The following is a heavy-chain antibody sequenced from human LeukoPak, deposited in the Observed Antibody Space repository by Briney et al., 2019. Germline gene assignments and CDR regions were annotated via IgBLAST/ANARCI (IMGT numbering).Heavy chain of an antibody. D-gene: IGHD2-8*01. CDR2: ISSSSSTI. Sequence: GGSLRLSCAASGSTFSSYSMNWVRQAPGKGLEWVSYISSSSSTIYYADSVKGRFTISRDNAKNSLYLQMNSLRAEDTAVYYCARVPLRVYAIDRFDPWGQGTVVTVSS. J-gene: IGHJ5*02. CDR3: ARVPLRVYAIDRFDP. CDR1: GSTFSSYS. V-gene: IGHV3-48*01.